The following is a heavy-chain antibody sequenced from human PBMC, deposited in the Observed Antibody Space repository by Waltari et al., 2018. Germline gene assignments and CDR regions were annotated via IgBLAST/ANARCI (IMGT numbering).Heavy chain of an antibody. D-gene: IGHD6-19*01. CDR3: AREGIAVAGPYYFDY. Sequence: QLQLQESGPGLVKPSETLSLTCAVSGGSISSTSWIWIPQPPGKGLEWIGRISGSGGSTDYNPSLKSRVTISRDTSKNQFSLKLSSVTAADTAVYYCAREGIAVAGPYYFDYWGQGVLVTVSS. J-gene: IGHJ4*02. CDR2: ISGSGGST. CDR1: GGSISSTS. V-gene: IGHV4-4*07.